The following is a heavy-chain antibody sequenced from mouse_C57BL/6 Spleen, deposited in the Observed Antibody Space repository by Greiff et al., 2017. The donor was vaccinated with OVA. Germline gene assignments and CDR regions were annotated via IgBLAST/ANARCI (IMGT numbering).Heavy chain of an antibody. V-gene: IGHV1-82*01. CDR1: GYAFSSSW. CDR3: AIDSSGYTWFAY. Sequence: VKLMESGPELVKPGASVKISCKASGYAFSSSWMNWVKQRPGKGLEWIGRIYPGDGDTNYNGKFKGKATLTADKSSSTAYMQLSSLTSEDSAVYFCAIDSSGYTWFAYWGQGTLVTVSA. J-gene: IGHJ3*01. D-gene: IGHD3-2*02. CDR2: IYPGDGDT.